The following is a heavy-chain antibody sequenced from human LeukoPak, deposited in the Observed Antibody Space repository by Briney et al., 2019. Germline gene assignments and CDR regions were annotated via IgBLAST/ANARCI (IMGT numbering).Heavy chain of an antibody. Sequence: GGSLRLSCAASGFTFSNYDMHWVRQAPGKGLEWVAVIWYDGINNYYADSVKGRFSISRENSKNALYLQMNSLSAEDTAVYFCARDYSRNSFDYWGQGTLVTVSS. CDR1: GFTFSNYD. CDR3: ARDYSRNSFDY. D-gene: IGHD6-13*01. V-gene: IGHV3-33*01. CDR2: IWYDGINN. J-gene: IGHJ4*02.